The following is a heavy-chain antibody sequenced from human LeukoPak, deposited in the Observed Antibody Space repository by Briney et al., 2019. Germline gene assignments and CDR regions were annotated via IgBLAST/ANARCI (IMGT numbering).Heavy chain of an antibody. J-gene: IGHJ3*01. CDR2: IYYSGST. V-gene: IGHV4-59*01. CDR1: GGSISSYY. D-gene: IGHD1-7*01. Sequence: SETLSLTCTVSGGSISSYYWSWIRQPPGKGLEWIGYIYYSGSTNYNPSLKSRVTISVDTSKNQFSLKLSSVTAADTAVYYCARVPGGGTAANWGQGTMVTVSS. CDR3: ARVPGGGTAAN.